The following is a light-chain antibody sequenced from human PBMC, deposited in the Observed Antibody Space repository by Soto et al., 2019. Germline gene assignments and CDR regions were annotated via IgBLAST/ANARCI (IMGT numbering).Light chain of an antibody. CDR2: EVS. CDR1: TSDIGGYDY. CDR3: SSYAGSNNLV. V-gene: IGLV2-8*01. Sequence: QPALTHPPPASGPPGRSVTISCTATTSDIGGYDYVSWYQQHPGKAPKLIIYEVSKRPSGVPDRFSGSKSGNTASLTVSGLQAEDEADYYCSSYAGSNNLVFAGGTKVTVL. J-gene: IGLJ3*02.